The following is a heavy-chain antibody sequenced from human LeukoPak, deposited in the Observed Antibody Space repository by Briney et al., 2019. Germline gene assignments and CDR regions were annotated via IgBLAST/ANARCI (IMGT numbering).Heavy chain of an antibody. Sequence: PGGSLRLSCAASGFTFSNAWMSWVRQAPGKGLEWVGRIKSKTDGGTTDYAAPVKGRFTISRDDSKNTLYLQMNSLKTEDTAVYYCVKGHSSGYRTGMGYWGQGTLVTVSS. J-gene: IGHJ4*02. CDR2: IKSKTDGGTT. V-gene: IGHV3-15*01. CDR3: VKGHSSGYRTGMGY. D-gene: IGHD3-22*01. CDR1: GFTFSNAW.